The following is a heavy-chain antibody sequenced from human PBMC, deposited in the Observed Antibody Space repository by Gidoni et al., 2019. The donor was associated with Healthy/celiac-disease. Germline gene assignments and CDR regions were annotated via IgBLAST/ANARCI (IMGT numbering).Heavy chain of an antibody. D-gene: IGHD2-8*01. CDR2: ISAYKGNT. V-gene: IGHV1-18*01. J-gene: IGHJ6*02. CDR1: GYTFTSYG. Sequence: QVQLVQSGAEVKKPGASVKVSCKASGYTFTSYGISWVRQAPGQGLEWMGWISAYKGNTNDAQKLQGRVTMTTDTSTSTAYMELRSLRSDDTAVYYCARGVLMVYAIPGPYGMDVWGQGTTVTVSS. CDR3: ARGVLMVYAIPGPYGMDV.